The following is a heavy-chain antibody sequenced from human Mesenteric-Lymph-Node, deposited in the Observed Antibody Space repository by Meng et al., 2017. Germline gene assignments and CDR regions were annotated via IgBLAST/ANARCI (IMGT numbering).Heavy chain of an antibody. Sequence: QVQLQESGPGLVKPSQTLSRNCTVSGGSISSGGHSWSWIRQHPGKGLEWIAYIYYSGSTYYNPSLKSRVILSVDTSKNQFSLKLSSVTAADTAVYYCARVDSSGYFLDYWGQGTLVTVSS. CDR2: IYYSGST. CDR1: GGSISSGGHS. J-gene: IGHJ4*01. V-gene: IGHV4-31*03. D-gene: IGHD3-22*01. CDR3: ARVDSSGYFLDY.